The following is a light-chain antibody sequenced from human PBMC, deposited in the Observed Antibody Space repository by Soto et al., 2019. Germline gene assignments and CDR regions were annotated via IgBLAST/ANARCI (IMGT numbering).Light chain of an antibody. Sequence: DIPMTQSPPTLSASVGDRVTISCRASESITNWLAWYQHKPGKAPKLLIYKASSLESGVPSRFSGSGSGTEVTLIISSLQPADFATYYCQQYKCPPCTFGQGTKVETK. V-gene: IGKV1-5*03. CDR1: ESITNW. CDR3: QQYKCPPCT. CDR2: KAS. J-gene: IGKJ1*01.